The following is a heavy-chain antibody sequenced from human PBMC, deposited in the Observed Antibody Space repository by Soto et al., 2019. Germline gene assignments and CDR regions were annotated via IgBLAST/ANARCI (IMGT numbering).Heavy chain of an antibody. V-gene: IGHV3-33*01. J-gene: IGHJ5*02. CDR3: ARDLSGSLRSYYDSSGYPKP. D-gene: IGHD3-22*01. CDR1: GFTFSSYG. Sequence: PGGSLRLSCPASGFTFSSYGMHWVRQAPGKGLEWVAVIWYDGSNKYYADSVKGRFTISRDNSKNTLYLQMNSLRAEDTAVYYCARDLSGSLRSYYDSSGYPKPWGQGTLVTVSS. CDR2: IWYDGSNK.